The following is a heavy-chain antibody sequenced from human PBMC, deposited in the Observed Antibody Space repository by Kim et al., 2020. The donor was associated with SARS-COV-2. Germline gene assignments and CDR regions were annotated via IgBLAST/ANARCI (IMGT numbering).Heavy chain of an antibody. J-gene: IGHJ4*02. CDR3: AKDGRYDPRPYYFDY. CDR2: ISYDGSNY. Sequence: GGSLRLSCAASGFTFSSYGMHWVRQAPGKGLEWVSVISYDGSNYYYADSVKGRFTISRDNSKHTLYLQMNSLRAEDTAVYYCAKDGRYDPRPYYFDYWGQGTLVTVSS. V-gene: IGHV3-30*18. D-gene: IGHD3-16*01. CDR1: GFTFSSYG.